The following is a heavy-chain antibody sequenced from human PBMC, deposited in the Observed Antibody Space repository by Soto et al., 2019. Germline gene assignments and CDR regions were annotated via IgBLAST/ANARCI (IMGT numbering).Heavy chain of an antibody. D-gene: IGHD3-3*01. Sequence: QVRLVQSGPGVKKPGASVKVSCVASGYTFTTFGIHWVRQAPGQRPEWMGWINAGNGNTKQSQKFQGRLTITRDTSANTDYMELTSLRSQDTAMYYCARSSMGDFWSGYFPDGGLDQWGQGTLVTVSS. CDR3: ARSSMGDFWSGYFPDGGLDQ. CDR1: GYTFTTFG. CDR2: INAGNGNT. V-gene: IGHV1-3*01. J-gene: IGHJ4*02.